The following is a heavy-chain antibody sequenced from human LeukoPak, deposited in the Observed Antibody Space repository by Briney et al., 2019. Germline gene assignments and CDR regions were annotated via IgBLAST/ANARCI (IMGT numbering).Heavy chain of an antibody. V-gene: IGHV4-34*01. CDR1: GGSFSAYY. D-gene: IGHD3-10*02. CDR2: INHSGST. CDR3: ASTVNALALFGS. J-gene: IGHJ1*01. Sequence: PSETLSLTCAVSGGSFSAYYWSWIRQPPGKGLEWIGEINHSGSTNYNPSLKSRVTVSVDTSKNQFSLTLSSVTAADTAVYYCASTVNALALFGSWGQGTLVTVSS.